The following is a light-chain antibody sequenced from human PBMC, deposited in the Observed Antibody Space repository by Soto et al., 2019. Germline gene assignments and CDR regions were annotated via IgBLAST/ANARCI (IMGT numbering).Light chain of an antibody. Sequence: DIQMTQSPSTLSGSVGDRVTITCRASQTISSCLAWYQQKPGKAPKLLIYDASTLKSGVPSRFSGSGSGTEFTLTISSLQPEDFATYYCQHYNSYPEAFGQGTKVDIK. V-gene: IGKV1-5*01. CDR3: QHYNSYPEA. CDR1: QTISSC. J-gene: IGKJ1*01. CDR2: DAS.